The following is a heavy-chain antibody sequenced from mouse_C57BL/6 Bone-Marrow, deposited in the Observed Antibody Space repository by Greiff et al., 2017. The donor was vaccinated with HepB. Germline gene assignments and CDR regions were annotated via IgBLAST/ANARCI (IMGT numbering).Heavy chain of an antibody. CDR1: GYTFTSYW. Sequence: QVQLQQPGAELVKPGASVKMSCKASGYTFTSYWITWVKQRPGQGLEWIGEIDPSDSYTNYNQKFKGKATLTVDTSSSTAYMQLSSLTSEDSAVYYCARLRGTEGYWGQGTTLTVSS. CDR3: ARLRGTEGY. CDR2: IDPSDSYT. J-gene: IGHJ2*01. V-gene: IGHV1-69*02. D-gene: IGHD3-3*01.